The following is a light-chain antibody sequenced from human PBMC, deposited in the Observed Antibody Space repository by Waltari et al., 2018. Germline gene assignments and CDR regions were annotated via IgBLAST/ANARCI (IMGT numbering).Light chain of an antibody. CDR3: QSYDSSVSAWV. Sequence: QSVLTQPPSVSGAPGQSITISCTGSSSNIGAGYDVHWYQHLPGTAPKLLIYGHNNRPSEVPDRFSGSKSGTSASLAITGLQAEDEADYYCQSYDSSVSAWVFGGGTKLTVV. J-gene: IGLJ3*02. CDR1: SSNIGAGYD. CDR2: GHN. V-gene: IGLV1-40*01.